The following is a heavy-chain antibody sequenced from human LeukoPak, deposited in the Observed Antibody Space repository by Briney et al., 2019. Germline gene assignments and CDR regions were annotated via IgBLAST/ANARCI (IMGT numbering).Heavy chain of an antibody. CDR1: GGTFSSYA. V-gene: IGHV1-69*13. J-gene: IGHJ4*02. CDR3: ARDYGYGDYVYFDY. CDR2: IIPIFGTA. Sequence: VASVKVSCKASGGTFSSYAISWVRQAPGQGLEWMGGIIPIFGTANYAQKFQGRVTITADESTSTAYMELSSLRSEDTAVYYCARDYGYGDYVYFDYWGQGTLVTVSS. D-gene: IGHD4-17*01.